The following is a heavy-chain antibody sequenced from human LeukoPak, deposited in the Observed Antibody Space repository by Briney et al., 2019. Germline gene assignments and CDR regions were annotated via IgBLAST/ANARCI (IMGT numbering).Heavy chain of an antibody. CDR1: GFTFSDYY. V-gene: IGHV3-11*04. J-gene: IGHJ4*02. CDR2: ISSSGSTI. Sequence: PGGPLRLSCAASGFTFSDYYMSWIRQAPGKGLEWVSYISSSGSTIYYADSVKGRFTISRDNAKNSLYLQMNSLRAEDTAVYYCARDVSNYDFWSGYSDYWGQGTLVTVSS. D-gene: IGHD3-3*01. CDR3: ARDVSNYDFWSGYSDY.